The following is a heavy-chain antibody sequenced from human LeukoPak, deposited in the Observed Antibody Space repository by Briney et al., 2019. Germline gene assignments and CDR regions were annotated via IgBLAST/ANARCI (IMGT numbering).Heavy chain of an antibody. CDR1: GFTFSSYG. CDR3: AKDGANVLRFLEWSYSVDY. V-gene: IGHV3-30*02. D-gene: IGHD3-3*01. CDR2: IRYDGSNK. J-gene: IGHJ4*02. Sequence: GGSLRLSCAASGFTFSSYGMHWVRQAPGKGLEWVAFIRYDGSNKYYADSVKGRFTISRDNSKNTLYLQMNSLRAEDTAVYYCAKDGANVLRFLEWSYSVDYWGQGTLVTVSS.